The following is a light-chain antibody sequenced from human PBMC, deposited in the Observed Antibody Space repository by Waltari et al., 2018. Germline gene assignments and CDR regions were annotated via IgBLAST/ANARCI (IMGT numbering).Light chain of an antibody. CDR3: QQYNRWPST. CDR2: GAS. Sequence: VMTQSPAILSVSPGDSVTLSCRASQSLTSNLAWYQQKPGQPPTLLIFGASTRATGVSDRFSGSGTTTQFSLTISSLQHEDFAIYFCQQYNRWPSTFGQGTKLDIK. CDR1: QSLTSN. V-gene: IGKV3-15*01. J-gene: IGKJ2*01.